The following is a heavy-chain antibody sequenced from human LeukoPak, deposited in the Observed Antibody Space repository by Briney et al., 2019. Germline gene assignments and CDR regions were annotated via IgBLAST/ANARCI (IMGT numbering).Heavy chain of an antibody. Sequence: SETLSLTCTVSGGSISPYYWSWIRQPPGKGLEWLGYIYYSGNTDYNPSLKSRVAISVDTSKNQFSLKLSSVTAADTAVYYCAREMYSSGWYYFDYWGQGTLVTVSS. D-gene: IGHD6-19*01. V-gene: IGHV4-59*01. CDR1: GGSISPYY. CDR2: IYYSGNT. J-gene: IGHJ4*02. CDR3: AREMYSSGWYYFDY.